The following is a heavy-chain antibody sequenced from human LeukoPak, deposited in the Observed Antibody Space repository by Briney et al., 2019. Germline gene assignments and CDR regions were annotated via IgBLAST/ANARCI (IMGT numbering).Heavy chain of an antibody. D-gene: IGHD3-16*02. CDR2: IRSSGDTI. J-gene: IGHJ6*03. V-gene: IGHV3-48*03. Sequence: PGGSLRLSCAGSGFTFSSYEMNWVRQAPGKGLEWLSYIRSSGDTIYYADSVKGRFTISRDNAKNSLFLQMNSLRAEDTAVYYCARDLLGYNYYYMDVWGKGTTVTVSS. CDR1: GFTFSSYE. CDR3: ARDLLGYNYYYMDV.